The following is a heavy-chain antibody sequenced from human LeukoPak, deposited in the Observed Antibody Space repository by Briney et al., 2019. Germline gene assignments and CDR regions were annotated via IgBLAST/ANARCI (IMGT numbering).Heavy chain of an antibody. CDR3: ARGPNHYYYMDF. Sequence: GASLKVSCKASGYTFTGYYTHWVRQAPGQGLEWMGWINPNGGVTKSAQKFQGRVTMTRDMSINTVYMELSGLTSDDTALYYCARGPNHYYYMDFWGKGTTVSVSS. V-gene: IGHV1-2*02. CDR2: INPNGGVT. J-gene: IGHJ6*03. CDR1: GYTFTGYY.